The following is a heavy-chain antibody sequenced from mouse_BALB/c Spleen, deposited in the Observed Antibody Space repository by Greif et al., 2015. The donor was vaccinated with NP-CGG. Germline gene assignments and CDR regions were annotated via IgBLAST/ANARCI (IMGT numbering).Heavy chain of an antibody. J-gene: IGHJ1*01. CDR1: GFTFSSYG. V-gene: IGHV5-9-2*01. CDR2: ISGGGSYT. CDR3: ARHYYDYDDGYWYFDV. D-gene: IGHD2-4*01. Sequence: EVKVVESGGGLVKPGGSLKLSCAASGFTFSSYGMSWVRQTPEKRLEWVATISGGGSYTYYPDSVKGRFTISRDNAKNNLYLQMSSLRSEDTALYYCARHYYDYDDGYWYFDVWGAGTTVTVSS.